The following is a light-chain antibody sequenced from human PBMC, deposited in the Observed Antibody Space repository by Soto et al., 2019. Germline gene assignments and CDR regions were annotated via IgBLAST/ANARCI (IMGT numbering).Light chain of an antibody. Sequence: DTRMTQSPSTLSASLGDRVTITCRASQSVSMGLAWFQQKPGTAPRLLIYDASKLESGVPSRFSGSGSGTEFTLTISSPQPEDSATYYCQQYNTYLTWAFGQGTKVDI. J-gene: IGKJ1*01. V-gene: IGKV1-5*01. CDR2: DAS. CDR3: QQYNTYLTWA. CDR1: QSVSMG.